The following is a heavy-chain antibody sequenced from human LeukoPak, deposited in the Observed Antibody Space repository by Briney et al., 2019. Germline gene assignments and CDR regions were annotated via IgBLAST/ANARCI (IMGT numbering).Heavy chain of an antibody. Sequence: QAGGSLRLSCAASGFTFSSYAMSWVRQAPGKGLEWVSGISGSGGSTYYADSVKGRFTISRDNSKNTLYLQMKSLRAEGTAVYYCAKDYIVVLVAVSGWFDSWGQGTLVTVSS. J-gene: IGHJ5*01. V-gene: IGHV3-23*01. CDR2: ISGSGGST. CDR3: AKDYIVVLVAVSGWFDS. D-gene: IGHD2-15*01. CDR1: GFTFSSYA.